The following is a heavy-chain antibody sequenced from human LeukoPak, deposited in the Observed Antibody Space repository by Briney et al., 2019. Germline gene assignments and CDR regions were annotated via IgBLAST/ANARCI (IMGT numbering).Heavy chain of an antibody. CDR2: IYSSGSN. D-gene: IGHD5-12*01. CDR3: AREPTSGREPTSGRPLDY. CDR1: GGSISGYF. V-gene: IGHV4-4*07. Sequence: SETLSLTCTVSGGSISGYFWSWIRRPAGKGLEWIGRIYSSGSNNYNPSLKSRVTMSLDTSKNHLSLNLSSVTAADTAVYYCAREPTSGREPTSGRPLDYWGQGTLVTVSS. J-gene: IGHJ4*02.